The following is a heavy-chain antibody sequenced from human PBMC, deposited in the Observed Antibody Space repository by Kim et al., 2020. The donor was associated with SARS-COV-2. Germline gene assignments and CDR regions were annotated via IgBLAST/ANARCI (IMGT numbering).Heavy chain of an antibody. Sequence: GGSLRLSCAASGFTFSSYGMHWVRQAPGKGLEWVAVISYDGSNKYYADSVKGRFTISRDNSKNTLYLQMNSLRAEDTAVYYCAKDLGPLTMVRGVRFPYGDWGQGTLVTVSS. CDR3: AKDLGPLTMVRGVRFPYGD. CDR2: ISYDGSNK. J-gene: IGHJ4*02. CDR1: GFTFSSYG. D-gene: IGHD3-10*01. V-gene: IGHV3-30*18.